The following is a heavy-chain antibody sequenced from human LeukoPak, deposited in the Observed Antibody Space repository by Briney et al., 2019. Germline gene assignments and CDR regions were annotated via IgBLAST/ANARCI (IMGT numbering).Heavy chain of an antibody. J-gene: IGHJ3*02. CDR3: AHLPWDSGSKLFDDAFDI. CDR2: IRYDGSNK. D-gene: IGHD1-26*01. V-gene: IGHV3-30*02. Sequence: PGGSLRLSCAASGFTFSSYGMHWVRQAPGKGLEWVAFIRYDGSNKYYADSVKGRFTISRDNSKNTLYLQMNSLRAEDTAVYYCAHLPWDSGSKLFDDAFDIWGQGTMVTVSS. CDR1: GFTFSSYG.